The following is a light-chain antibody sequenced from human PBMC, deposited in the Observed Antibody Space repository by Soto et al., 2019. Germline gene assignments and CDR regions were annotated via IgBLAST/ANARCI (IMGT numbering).Light chain of an antibody. V-gene: IGKV1-39*01. J-gene: IGKJ1*01. CDR2: AAS. CDR3: QQSRTTPWT. CDR1: QNIDIY. Sequence: DIQMTQSPASLSASIGDTVTIACRASQNIDIYLNWYQHKPGTVPKLLIYAASGLQTGVPSRFSGSGSATDFSITISSLQPDYFATYYYQQSRTTPWTFGQGTKVDIK.